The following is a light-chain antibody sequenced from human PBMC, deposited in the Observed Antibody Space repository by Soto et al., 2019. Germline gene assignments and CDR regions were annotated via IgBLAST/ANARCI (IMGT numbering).Light chain of an antibody. CDR3: QQRSNWH. CDR1: QSVSSY. J-gene: IGKJ2*01. Sequence: EIVLTQSPATLSLSPGERATLSCRASQSVSSYLAWYQQKPGQAPRHLIYDASNRATGIPARFSGSGSGTDFTLTISSLEPEDFAVYYCQQRSNWHFGQGTKLEIK. V-gene: IGKV3-11*01. CDR2: DAS.